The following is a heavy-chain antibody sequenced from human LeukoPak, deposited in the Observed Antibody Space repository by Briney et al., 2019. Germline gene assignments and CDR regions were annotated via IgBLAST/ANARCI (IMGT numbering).Heavy chain of an antibody. D-gene: IGHD2-2*01. Sequence: GASVKVSCKASGYTFTGYYMHWVRQAPGQGLGWVGWINPNSGGTNYAQKFQGRVTMTRDTSISTAYMELSRLRSDDTAVYYCARDADIVVVPAANGVDYWGQGTLVTVSS. J-gene: IGHJ4*02. V-gene: IGHV1-2*02. CDR3: ARDADIVVVPAANGVDY. CDR2: INPNSGGT. CDR1: GYTFTGYY.